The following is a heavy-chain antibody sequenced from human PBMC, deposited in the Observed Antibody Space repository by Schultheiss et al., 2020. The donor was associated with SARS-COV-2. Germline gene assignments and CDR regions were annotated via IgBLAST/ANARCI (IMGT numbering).Heavy chain of an antibody. CDR2: ISYDGTAK. CDR1: GFTFSTYG. J-gene: IGHJ6*02. Sequence: GGSLRLSCAASGFTFSTYGMHWVRQAPGKGLEWVAVISYDGTAKYYADSVKGRFTISRDNSKNSLYLQMNSLRAEDTAVYYCARDMEGYYYYGMDVWGQGTTVTVSS. V-gene: IGHV3-33*05. CDR3: ARDMEGYYYYGMDV. D-gene: IGHD1-1*01.